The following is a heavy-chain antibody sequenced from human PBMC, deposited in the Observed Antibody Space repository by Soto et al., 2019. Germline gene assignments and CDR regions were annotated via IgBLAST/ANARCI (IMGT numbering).Heavy chain of an antibody. CDR3: AHTCYFEWFFGY. V-gene: IGHV2-5*01. D-gene: IGHD3-9*01. CDR2: SYWNDDK. J-gene: IGHJ4*02. CDR1: VFSLSTSGVG. Sequence: QITLKESGPTPVKPTQTLTLTCTFTVFSLSTSGVGVGWIRKPPGKALEWLALSYWNDDKRYSPSLNSRLTITKDISQNQVVLTMTNMDPVDTATYYSAHTCYFEWFFGYWGQGTLVTVSS.